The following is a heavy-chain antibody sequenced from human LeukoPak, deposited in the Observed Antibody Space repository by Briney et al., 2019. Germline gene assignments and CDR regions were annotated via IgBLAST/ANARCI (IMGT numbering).Heavy chain of an antibody. CDR3: ARDRSDYDILTGPYDAFDI. CDR2: INPSGGST. CDR1: GYTFTSYY. V-gene: IGHV1-46*01. J-gene: IGHJ3*02. D-gene: IGHD3-9*01. Sequence: ASLKVSCKASGYTFTSYYMHWVRQAPGQGLEWMGIINPSGGSTSYAQKLQGRVTMTRDTSTSTVYMELSSLRSEDTAVYYCARDRSDYDILTGPYDAFDIWGQGTMVTVSS.